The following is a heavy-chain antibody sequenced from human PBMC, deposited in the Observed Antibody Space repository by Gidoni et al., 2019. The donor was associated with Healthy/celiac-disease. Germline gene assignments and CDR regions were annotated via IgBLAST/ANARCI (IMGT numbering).Heavy chain of an antibody. D-gene: IGHD4-4*01. CDR2: SSSSGSTI. V-gene: IGHV3-48*03. CDR1: GFTFSSYE. J-gene: IGHJ4*02. Sequence: EVQLVESGGGLVQPGGYLRLYCAASGFTFSSYEMNWVRQAPGKGLEWVSYSSSSGSTIYYADSVKGRFTISRDNAKNSLYLQMNSLGAEDTAVYYCARVPIYSNYCIFDYWGQGTLVTVSS. CDR3: ARVPIYSNYCIFDY.